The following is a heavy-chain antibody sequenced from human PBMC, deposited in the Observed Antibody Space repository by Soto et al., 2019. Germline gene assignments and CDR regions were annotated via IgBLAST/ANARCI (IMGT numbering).Heavy chain of an antibody. V-gene: IGHV1-18*01. D-gene: IGHD3-22*01. CDR2: ISTYNGNT. Sequence: QVQLVQSGAEVKKPGASVKVSCKASGYTFTSYGISWVRQAPGQGLEWMGWISTYNGNTNYAQKLQGRVTMTTDSSTSPAYMELRILRSDDTAVYYCARVPATGYYYDSSGYYYFDYWGQGTLVTVSS. CDR1: GYTFTSYG. CDR3: ARVPATGYYYDSSGYYYFDY. J-gene: IGHJ4*02.